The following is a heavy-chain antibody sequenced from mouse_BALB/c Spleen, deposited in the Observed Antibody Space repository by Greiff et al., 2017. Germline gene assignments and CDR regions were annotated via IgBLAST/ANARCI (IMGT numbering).Heavy chain of an antibody. J-gene: IGHJ2*01. CDR3: ARSNYYDYAFDY. CDR2: ISYSGST. Sequence: EVKLVESGPGLVKPSQSLSLTCTVTGYSITSDYAWNWIRQFPGNKLEWMGYISYSGSTSYNPSLKSRISITRDTSKNQFFLQLNSVTTEDTATYYCARSNYYDYAFDYWGQGTTLTVSS. D-gene: IGHD2-4*01. V-gene: IGHV3-2*02. CDR1: GYSITSDYA.